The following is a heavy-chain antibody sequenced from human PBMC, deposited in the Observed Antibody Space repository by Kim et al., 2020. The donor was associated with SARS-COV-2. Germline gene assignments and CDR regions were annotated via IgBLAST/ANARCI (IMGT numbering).Heavy chain of an antibody. Sequence: YYHPSLQSLVTISVDPSKNQFSLNLRSVTATDTAVYYCARRGGIVNNYNYWGQGTLVTVSS. J-gene: IGHJ4*02. CDR3: ARRGGIVNNYNY. V-gene: IGHV4-39*01. D-gene: IGHD1-1*01.